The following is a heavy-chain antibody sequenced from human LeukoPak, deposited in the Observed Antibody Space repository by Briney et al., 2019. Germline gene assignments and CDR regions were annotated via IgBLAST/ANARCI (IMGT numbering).Heavy chain of an antibody. CDR2: ISAKRSGT. V-gene: IGHV1-2*02. Sequence: ASVNVSCKACGYTFTRYYMHWVRQAPGQGLEWMGWISAKRSGTNYAQKFQGRVTMNRDTSIITAYMELRRLRSDDTSVYDCARQTDWRFDYWGQGTLVTVSS. CDR1: GYTFTRYY. CDR3: ARQTDWRFDY. D-gene: IGHD3/OR15-3a*01. J-gene: IGHJ4*02.